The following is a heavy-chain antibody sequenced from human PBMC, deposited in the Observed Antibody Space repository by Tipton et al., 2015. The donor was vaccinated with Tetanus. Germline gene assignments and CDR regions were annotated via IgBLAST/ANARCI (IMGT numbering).Heavy chain of an antibody. CDR1: GGSISTRNYF. Sequence: GLVKPSETLSLTCTVSGGSISTRNYFWGWIRQAPGKGLEWIGNIYYSGSTDYNPSLKSRVAISVDTSKNQFSLKLSSVTAADTAIYYCAREVPAAGHFDSWGQGTLVTVSS. CDR3: AREVPAAGHFDS. CDR2: IYYSGST. J-gene: IGHJ4*02. V-gene: IGHV4-39*07. D-gene: IGHD2-2*01.